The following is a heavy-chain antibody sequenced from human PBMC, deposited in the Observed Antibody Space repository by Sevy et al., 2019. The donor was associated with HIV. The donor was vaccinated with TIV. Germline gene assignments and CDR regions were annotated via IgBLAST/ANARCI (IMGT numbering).Heavy chain of an antibody. CDR1: GYTFTGYY. J-gene: IGHJ4*02. CDR2: INPNSGGT. Sequence: ASVKVSCKASGYTFTGYYMHWVRQAPGQGLEWMGWINPNSGGTNYAQKFQGRVTMTRDTSISTAYMELSRLRSDDTAVCYCARVVGYSYGPAGYWGQGTLVTVSS. V-gene: IGHV1-2*02. D-gene: IGHD5-18*01. CDR3: ARVVGYSYGPAGY.